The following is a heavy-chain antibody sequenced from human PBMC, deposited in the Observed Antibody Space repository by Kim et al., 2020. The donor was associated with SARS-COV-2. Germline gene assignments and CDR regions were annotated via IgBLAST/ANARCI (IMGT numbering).Heavy chain of an antibody. CDR1: GFTFSSYA. J-gene: IGHJ4*02. D-gene: IGHD6-19*01. Sequence: GGSLRLSCAASGFTFSSYAMHWVRQAPGKGLEWVAVISYDGSNKYYADSVKGRFTISRDNSKNTLYLQMNSLRAEDTAVYYCAREIAVAGCFDYWGQGTLVTVSS. CDR2: ISYDGSNK. V-gene: IGHV3-30*04. CDR3: AREIAVAGCFDY.